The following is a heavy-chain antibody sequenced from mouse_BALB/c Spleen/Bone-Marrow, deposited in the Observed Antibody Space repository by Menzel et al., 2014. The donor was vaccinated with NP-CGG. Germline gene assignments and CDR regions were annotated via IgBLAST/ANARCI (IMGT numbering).Heavy chain of an antibody. Sequence: DVQLVESGGGLVQPGGSLKLSCAASGFTFSSYTMSWVRQTPEKRLEWVAYISNGGGSTYYPDTIKGRFTISRDNAENTLYLQMSSLKSEDTAMYYCTRHVGNPYAMDYWGQGTSVTVSS. V-gene: IGHV5-12-2*01. D-gene: IGHD3-1*01. J-gene: IGHJ4*01. CDR1: GFTFSSYT. CDR3: TRHVGNPYAMDY. CDR2: ISNGGGST.